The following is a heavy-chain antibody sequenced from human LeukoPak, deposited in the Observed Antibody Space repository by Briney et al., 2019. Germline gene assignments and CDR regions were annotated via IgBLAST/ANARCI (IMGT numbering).Heavy chain of an antibody. J-gene: IGHJ4*02. Sequence: GGSLRLSCAASGFTFSNYWMHWVRQAPGKGLVWVSHINTDGSSTTYYADSVKGRFTISRDNAKNSLYLQLHSLRGEDTAVYYCARGGSYFAASDIWGQGTLVTVSS. CDR2: INTDGSST. CDR3: ARGGSYFAASDI. V-gene: IGHV3-74*01. D-gene: IGHD1-26*01. CDR1: GFTFSNYW.